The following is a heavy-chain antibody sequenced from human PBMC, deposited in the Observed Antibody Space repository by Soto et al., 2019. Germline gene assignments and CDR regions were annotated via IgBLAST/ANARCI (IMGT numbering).Heavy chain of an antibody. D-gene: IGHD3-22*01. CDR1: GYSFINFY. V-gene: IGHV5-10-1*01. CDR2: IDPSDSYT. J-gene: IGHJ4*02. CDR3: AIPTESSGYSISDY. Sequence: EVQLVQSGAEVKKPGESLRISCKGSGYSFINFYITWVRQMPGKGLEWMGRIDPSDSYTHYNPSFQGHVTITVDKSISTAYLQWSSLKASDTAMYYCAIPTESSGYSISDYWGQGTLVTVSS.